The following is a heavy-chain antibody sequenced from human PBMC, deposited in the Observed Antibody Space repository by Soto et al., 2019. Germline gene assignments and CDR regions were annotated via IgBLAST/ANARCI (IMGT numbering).Heavy chain of an antibody. CDR1: GFTFSSYA. J-gene: IGHJ4*02. CDR2: ISGRGGST. V-gene: IGHV3-23*01. Sequence: EVQLLESGGGLVQPGGSLRLYCAASGFTFSSYAMSWVRQAPGKGMEWVSAISGRGGSTYYADSVKGRFTISRDNSKNTLYLQMNSLRAADTAGDYCAKGLLGRYYRDYWGQGTLVTVSS. CDR3: AKGLLGRYYRDY. D-gene: IGHD1-26*01.